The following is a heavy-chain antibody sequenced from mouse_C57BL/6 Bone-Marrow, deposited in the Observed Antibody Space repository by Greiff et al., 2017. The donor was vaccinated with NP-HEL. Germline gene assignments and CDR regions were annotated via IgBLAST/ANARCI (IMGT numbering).Heavy chain of an antibody. CDR3: ARGRPITTVVATKDY. V-gene: IGHV1-81*01. Sequence: QVQLKQSGAELARPGASVKLSCKASGYTFTSYGISWVKQRTGQGLEWIGEIYPRSGNTYYNEKFKGKATLTADKSSSTAYMELRSLTSEDSAVYFCARGRPITTVVATKDYWGQGTSVTVSS. CDR2: IYPRSGNT. J-gene: IGHJ4*01. D-gene: IGHD1-1*01. CDR1: GYTFTSYG.